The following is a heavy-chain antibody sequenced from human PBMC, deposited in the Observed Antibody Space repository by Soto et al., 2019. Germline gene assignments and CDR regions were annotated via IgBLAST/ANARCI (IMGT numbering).Heavy chain of an antibody. CDR3: AYSSSWYGSFDYNWFDP. CDR1: GGTFSSYA. J-gene: IGHJ5*02. V-gene: IGHV1-69*13. Sequence: ASVKVSCKASGGTFSSYAISWVRQAPGQGLEWMGGIIPIFGTANYAQKFQGRVTITADESTSTAYMELSSLRSEDTAVYYCAYSSSWYGSFDYNWFDPSGQGTLVTVSS. CDR2: IIPIFGTA. D-gene: IGHD6-13*01.